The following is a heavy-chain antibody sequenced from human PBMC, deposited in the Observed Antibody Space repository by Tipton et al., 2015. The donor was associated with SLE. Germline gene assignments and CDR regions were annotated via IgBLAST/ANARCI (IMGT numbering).Heavy chain of an antibody. V-gene: IGHV4-39*07. CDR1: GGSISSSSYY. Sequence: GLLKPSGTLFITCTVSGGSISSSSYYWGWIRQPPGKGLGWIGSIYYSGSTYYNPSLKSRVTISVDTSKNQFSLKLGSVTAADTAVYYCAREPVYYYYYMDVWGKGTTVTVSS. J-gene: IGHJ6*03. CDR2: IYYSGST. CDR3: AREPVYYYYYMDV.